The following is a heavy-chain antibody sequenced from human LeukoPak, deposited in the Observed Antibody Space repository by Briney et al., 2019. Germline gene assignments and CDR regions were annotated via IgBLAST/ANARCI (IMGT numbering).Heavy chain of an antibody. CDR1: GFTFSSYW. J-gene: IGHJ4*02. CDR2: IKKDGSEK. D-gene: IGHD5-18*01. Sequence: PGGSLRLSCVASGFTFSSYWMSWVRRAPGKGLEWVANIKKDGSEKYYVDSVKGRFTISRDNAKTSLYLQMNSLRAEDTAVYYCARDLSGVTGYTYGRGIDYWGQGTLVTVSS. V-gene: IGHV3-7*01. CDR3: ARDLSGVTGYTYGRGIDY.